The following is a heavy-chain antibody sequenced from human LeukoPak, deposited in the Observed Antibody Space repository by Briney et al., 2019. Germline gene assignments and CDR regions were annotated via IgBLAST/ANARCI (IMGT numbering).Heavy chain of an antibody. Sequence: SETLSLTCTVSGGSIISYYWSWIRQPTGKGLERIGFISYSGTTNYNPSLKSRVTISVDTSKNQFSLKLSSVTAADTAVYYCARANGGYDYSGYYFYYMDVWGKGTTVTVSS. CDR1: GGSIISYY. V-gene: IGHV4-59*01. J-gene: IGHJ6*03. CDR2: ISYSGTT. D-gene: IGHD5-12*01. CDR3: ARANGGYDYSGYYFYYMDV.